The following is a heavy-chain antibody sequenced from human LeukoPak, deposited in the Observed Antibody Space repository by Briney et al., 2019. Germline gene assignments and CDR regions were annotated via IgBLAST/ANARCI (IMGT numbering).Heavy chain of an antibody. J-gene: IGHJ3*02. V-gene: IGHV5-51*01. CDR2: IYPGDSGT. Sequence: GESLKISCKGSGYNFGNYWIGWVRQMPGKGLEWMGIIYPGDSGTRYSPSFQGQVTISADKSIGTAYLQWSTLKASDTAIYYCARRRYCNSTSCYEGAFDIWGQGTMVTVSS. D-gene: IGHD2-2*01. CDR3: ARRRYCNSTSCYEGAFDI. CDR1: GYNFGNYW.